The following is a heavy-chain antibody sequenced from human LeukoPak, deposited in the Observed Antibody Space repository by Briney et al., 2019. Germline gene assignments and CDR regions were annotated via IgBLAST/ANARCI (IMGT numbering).Heavy chain of an antibody. Sequence: KPSETLSLTCAVSGGSISTYYWSWIRQPAGKGLEWIGRIYTSGSTNYNPSLKSRVTMSVDTSKNQFSLNLRSVTAADTAVYYCARLPGRDSSSVVAFDIWGQGTMVTVSS. V-gene: IGHV4-4*07. J-gene: IGHJ3*02. CDR2: IYTSGST. CDR3: ARLPGRDSSSVVAFDI. CDR1: GGSISTYY. D-gene: IGHD6-13*01.